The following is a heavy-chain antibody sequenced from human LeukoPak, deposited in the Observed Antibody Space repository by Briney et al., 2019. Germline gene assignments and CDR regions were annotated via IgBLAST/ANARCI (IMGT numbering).Heavy chain of an antibody. Sequence: GGSLRLSCAASGFTFSSYGMHWVRQAPGKGLEWVAVIWYDGSNKYYADSVKGRFTTSRDNSKNTLYLQMNSLRAEDTAVYYCARDRGSSSWCYRYWGQGTLVTVSS. V-gene: IGHV3-33*01. D-gene: IGHD6-13*01. J-gene: IGHJ4*02. CDR2: IWYDGSNK. CDR1: GFTFSSYG. CDR3: ARDRGSSSWCYRY.